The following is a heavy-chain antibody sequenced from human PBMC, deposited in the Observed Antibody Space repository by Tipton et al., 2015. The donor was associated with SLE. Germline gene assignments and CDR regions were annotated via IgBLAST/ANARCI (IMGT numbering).Heavy chain of an antibody. J-gene: IGHJ3*02. Sequence: TLSLTCAVSGGSISGYYWSWIRQPPGKGLEWIGEVNHSGSTTYNPSLKSRVTISVDTSKKHFSLNLRSVTAADTAVYYCARPNGYDAFDIWGQGTLVTVSS. V-gene: IGHV4-34*01. CDR3: ARPNGYDAFDI. CDR1: GGSISGYY. CDR2: VNHSGST. D-gene: IGHD5-18*01.